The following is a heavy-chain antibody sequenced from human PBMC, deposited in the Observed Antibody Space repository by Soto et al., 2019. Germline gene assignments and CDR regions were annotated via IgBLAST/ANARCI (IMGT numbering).Heavy chain of an antibody. V-gene: IGHV4-30-4*01. D-gene: IGHD3-16*01. CDR2: IYDGGST. CDR3: ASGPSGANVDY. CDR1: GDSISNVNYC. Sequence: QVQLQESGPGLVKPSQTLSLTCTVSGDSISNVNYCWSWIRQPPDKGLEWIGHIYDGGSTYTNPSPTSRVTIPEDTSKNQFSLQLRSVSAADTAVYYCASGPSGANVDYWGQGPLVTVSS. J-gene: IGHJ4*02.